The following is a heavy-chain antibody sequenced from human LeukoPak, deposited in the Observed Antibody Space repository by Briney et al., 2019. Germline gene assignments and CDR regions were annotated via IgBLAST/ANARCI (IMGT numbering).Heavy chain of an antibody. Sequence: GGSLRLSCAPPGYTLFSYGMHGVRQALGKGLEWVAEISYVGSNKYYADSVKGGFTISRDTTQNTLYLQMKSLRAEDMAVYDCANPGSNYGGAFDIWGERTMVTVSS. CDR2: ISYVGSNK. V-gene: IGHV3-30*18. CDR1: GYTLFSYG. J-gene: IGHJ3*02. CDR3: ANPGSNYGGAFDI. D-gene: IGHD4-23*01.